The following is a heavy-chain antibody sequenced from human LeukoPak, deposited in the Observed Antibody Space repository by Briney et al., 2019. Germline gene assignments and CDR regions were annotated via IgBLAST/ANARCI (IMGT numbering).Heavy chain of an antibody. CDR1: GGSISSYY. J-gene: IGHJ4*02. Sequence: PSETLSLTCTVSGGSISSYYWSWIRQPPGKGLEWIGYIYYSGSTNYNPSLKSRVTISVDTSKNQFSLKLSSVTAADTAVYYCARGGSWTGCDYWGQGTLVTVSS. CDR3: ARGGSWTGCDY. V-gene: IGHV4-59*01. D-gene: IGHD6-13*01. CDR2: IYYSGST.